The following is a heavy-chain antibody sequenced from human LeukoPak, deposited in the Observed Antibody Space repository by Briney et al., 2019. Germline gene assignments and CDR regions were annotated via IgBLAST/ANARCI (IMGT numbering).Heavy chain of an antibody. J-gene: IGHJ6*02. CDR1: GFTFSSYW. Sequence: GGSLRLSCAASGFTFSSYWMHWVRQAPGKGLVWFSRINSDGSSTSYADSVKGRFTISRDNAKNTLYLQMNSLRAEDTAVYYCARDGPLHMDVWGQGTTVTVSS. CDR2: INSDGSST. CDR3: ARDGPLHMDV. V-gene: IGHV3-74*01.